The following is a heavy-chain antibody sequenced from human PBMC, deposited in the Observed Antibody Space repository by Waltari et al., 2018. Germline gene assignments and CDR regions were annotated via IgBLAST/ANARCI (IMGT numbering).Heavy chain of an antibody. CDR2: IYSGGST. CDR1: GFTVSSNY. CDR3: ARDRYSSGWTKAFDI. Sequence: EVQLVETGGGLIQPGGSLRLSCAASGFTVSSNYMSWVRQAPGKGLEWVSVIYSGGSTYYADSVKGRFTISRDNSKNTLYLQMNSLRAEDTAVYYCARDRYSSGWTKAFDIWGQGTMVTVSS. J-gene: IGHJ3*02. D-gene: IGHD6-19*01. V-gene: IGHV3-53*02.